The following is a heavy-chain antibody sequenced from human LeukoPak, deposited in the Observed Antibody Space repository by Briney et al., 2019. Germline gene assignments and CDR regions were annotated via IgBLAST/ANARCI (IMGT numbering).Heavy chain of an antibody. J-gene: IGHJ5*01. CDR2: ISASGSV. V-gene: IGHV3-21*01. CDR3: ARDLPGSSWYALDS. CDR1: GFSFSSFS. D-gene: IGHD6-13*01. Sequence: GGSLRLSCAASGFSFSSFSMNWVRQAPGKGLEWVSSISASGSVYYAASVRGRFTISRDNAGNPLFLHLNSLATDDTAVYFCARDLPGSSWYALDSWGQGTLVTVSS.